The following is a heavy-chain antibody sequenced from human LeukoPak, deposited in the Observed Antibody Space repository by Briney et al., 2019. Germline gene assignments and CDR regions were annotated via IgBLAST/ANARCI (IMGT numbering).Heavy chain of an antibody. J-gene: IGHJ4*02. V-gene: IGHV4-59*12. CDR2: IYYSGST. CDR3: ARDAGAVAGTPFDY. CDR1: GGSISSYY. D-gene: IGHD6-19*01. Sequence: PSETLSLTCTVSGGSISSYYWSWIRQPPGKGLEWIGYIYYSGSTNYNPSLKSRVTMSVDTSKNQFSLKLSSVTAADTAVYYCARDAGAVAGTPFDYWGQGTLVTVSS.